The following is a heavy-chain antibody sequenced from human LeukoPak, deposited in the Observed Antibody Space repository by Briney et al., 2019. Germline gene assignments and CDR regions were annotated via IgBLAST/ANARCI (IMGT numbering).Heavy chain of an antibody. CDR1: GGSFSGYY. D-gene: IGHD3-22*01. V-gene: IGHV4-34*01. Sequence: SETLSLTCAVYGGSFSGYYWSWIRQPPGKGLEWIGSIYYSGSTYYNPSLKSRVTISVDTSKNQFSLKLSSVTAADTAVYYCAVVMGAVDYWGQGTLVTVSS. CDR2: IYYSGST. J-gene: IGHJ4*02. CDR3: AVVMGAVDY.